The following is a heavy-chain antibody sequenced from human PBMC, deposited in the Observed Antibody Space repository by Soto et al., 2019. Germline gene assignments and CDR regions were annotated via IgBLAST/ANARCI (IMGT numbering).Heavy chain of an antibody. CDR3: AREPPNCGDYEAGYYDMDV. CDR2: IYYSGST. D-gene: IGHD4-17*01. V-gene: IGHV4-31*03. Sequence: SETLSLTCTVSGGSISIGGYYWSWILQHPGKGLEWIGYIYYSGSTYYNPSLKSRVTISVDTSKNQFSLKLSSVTAADTAVYYCAREPPNCGDYEAGYYDMDVWGKGTTGTVSS. J-gene: IGHJ6*03. CDR1: GGSISIGGYY.